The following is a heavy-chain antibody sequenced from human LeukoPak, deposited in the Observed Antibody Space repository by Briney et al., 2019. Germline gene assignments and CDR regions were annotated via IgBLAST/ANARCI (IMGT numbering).Heavy chain of an antibody. CDR3: VRERGSSSWLFDY. CDR1: GGSISSYY. Sequence: ASETLSLTCTVSGGSISSYYWSWIRQPPGKGLEWSGYIYYSGSTNYNPSLKSRGTISVDTSKNQFSLKLSSVNAADTAVYYCVRERGSSSWLFDYWGQGTLVTVSS. D-gene: IGHD6-13*01. J-gene: IGHJ4*02. CDR2: IYYSGST. V-gene: IGHV4-59*01.